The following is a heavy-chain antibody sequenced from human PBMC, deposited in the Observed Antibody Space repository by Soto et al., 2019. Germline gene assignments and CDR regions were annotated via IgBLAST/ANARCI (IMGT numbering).Heavy chain of an antibody. CDR1: GGSINSHY. CDR2: IYSRGFT. D-gene: IGHD3-16*01. CDR3: ARGGAPHKWFGP. Sequence: SETLSLTCTVSGGSINSHYWSWILQPPGKRLEWLGYIYSRGFTTYNPSLKGRLTISVDTSQNQFSLRLSSVTSADPAVYYCARGGAPHKWFGPWGQGTLVTVSS. J-gene: IGHJ5*02. V-gene: IGHV4-59*11.